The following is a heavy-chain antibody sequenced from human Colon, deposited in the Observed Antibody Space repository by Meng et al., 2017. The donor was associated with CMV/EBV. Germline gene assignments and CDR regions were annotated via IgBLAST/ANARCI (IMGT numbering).Heavy chain of an antibody. CDR3: VRESWYFDF. Sequence: QVQLGQSVTEVKKPGASMKVSCTTSGYTFTANQLHWVRQAPGQGLEWMGWIYPQDGGTYFAQKFQDRVTLTRDTSITTAYMELSGLTSDDTAIYYCVRESWYFDFWGEGTLVTVSS. D-gene: IGHD6-13*01. CDR1: GYTFTANQ. V-gene: IGHV1-2*02. J-gene: IGHJ4*02. CDR2: IYPQDGGT.